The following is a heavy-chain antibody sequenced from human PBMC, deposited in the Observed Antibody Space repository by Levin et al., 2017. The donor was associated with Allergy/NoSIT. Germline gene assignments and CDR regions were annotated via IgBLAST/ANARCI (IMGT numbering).Heavy chain of an antibody. V-gene: IGHV4-39*01. CDR1: GGSISSSSYY. J-gene: IGHJ5*02. CDR3: AAYGDYGSRWFDP. Sequence: SEILSLTCTVSGGSISSSSYYWGWIRQPPGKGLEWIGSIYYSGSTYYNPSLKSRVTISVDTSKNQFSLKLSSVTAADTAVYYCAAYGDYGSRWFDPWGQGTLVTVSS. D-gene: IGHD4-17*01. CDR2: IYYSGST.